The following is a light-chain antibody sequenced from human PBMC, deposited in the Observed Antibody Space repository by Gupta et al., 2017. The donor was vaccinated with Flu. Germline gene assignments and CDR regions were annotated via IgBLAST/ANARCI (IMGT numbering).Light chain of an antibody. CDR1: QSIASY. Sequence: MTQSPSSLSASVGDRVTITCRASQSIASYLNWYQQKAGKAPKLLSYAASSLQSGVPSRFSGSGSGTAFTLTISSLQPEDFATYYCQQSYSPLTWTFGQGTKVEIK. CDR2: AAS. V-gene: IGKV1-39*01. CDR3: QQSYSPLTWT. J-gene: IGKJ1*01.